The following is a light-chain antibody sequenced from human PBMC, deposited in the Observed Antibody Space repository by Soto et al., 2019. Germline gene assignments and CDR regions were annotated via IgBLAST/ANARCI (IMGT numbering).Light chain of an antibody. J-gene: IGKJ1*01. V-gene: IGKV1-5*01. Sequence: DIQMTQSPSTLSASVGDRVTITCRASQSISSWLAWYQQKPGKAPKLLIYDASSLESGVPSRFSGRGSGTEVILIFSSQQSADLATYYRQQYNSYSTFGQGTKVEI. CDR3: QQYNSYST. CDR1: QSISSW. CDR2: DAS.